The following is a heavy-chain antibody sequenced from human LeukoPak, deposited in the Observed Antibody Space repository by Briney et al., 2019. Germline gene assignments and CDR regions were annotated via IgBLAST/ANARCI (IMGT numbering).Heavy chain of an antibody. Sequence: GRSLRLSCAASGFTFSSYAMHWVRQAPGKGLEWVAVISYDGSNKYYADSVKGRFTISRDNSKNTLYLQMNSLRAEDTAVYYSAREYSSGWSRSYYYYYYGMDVWGQGTTVTVSS. V-gene: IGHV3-30-3*01. CDR2: ISYDGSNK. CDR1: GFTFSSYA. J-gene: IGHJ6*02. D-gene: IGHD6-19*01. CDR3: AREYSSGWSRSYYYYYYGMDV.